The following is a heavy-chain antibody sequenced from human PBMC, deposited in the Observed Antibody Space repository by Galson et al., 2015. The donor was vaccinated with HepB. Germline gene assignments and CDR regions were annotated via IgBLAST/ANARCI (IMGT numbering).Heavy chain of an antibody. D-gene: IGHD6-13*01. J-gene: IGHJ6*02. CDR1: GGSISSSNW. Sequence: TLSLTCAVSGGSISSSNWWSWVRQPPGKGLEWIGEIYHSGSTNYNPSLKSRVTISVDKSKNQFSLKLSSVTAADTAVYYCAREAYSSSWSVYGMDVWGQGTTVTVSS. V-gene: IGHV4-4*02. CDR3: AREAYSSSWSVYGMDV. CDR2: IYHSGST.